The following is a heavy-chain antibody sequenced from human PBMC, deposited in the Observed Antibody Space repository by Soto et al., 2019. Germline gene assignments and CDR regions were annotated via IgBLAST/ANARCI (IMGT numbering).Heavy chain of an antibody. CDR1: GFTFSSYG. J-gene: IGHJ3*02. CDR2: ISYDGSNK. Sequence: QVQLVESGGGVVQPGRSLRLSCAASGFTFSSYGMHWVCQAPGKGLEWVAVISYDGSNKYYADSVKGRFTISRDNSKNTLYLQMNSLRAEDTAVYYCAKGLLRFLEWSDAFDIWGQGTMVTVSS. CDR3: AKGLLRFLEWSDAFDI. D-gene: IGHD3-3*01. V-gene: IGHV3-30*18.